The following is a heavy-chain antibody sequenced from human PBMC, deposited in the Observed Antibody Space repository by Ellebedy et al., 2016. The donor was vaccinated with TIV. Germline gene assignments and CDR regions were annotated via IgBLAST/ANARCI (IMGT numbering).Heavy chain of an antibody. Sequence: GESLKISXKASGYNFNRHWIAWVRQMPGKGLEWMGIIYPDDSDDRYSPSFQGQVTISSDKSITTAYLQWSSLKASDTAIYYCARLRDALADGLDYWGQGTLITVSS. CDR1: GYNFNRHW. CDR3: ARLRDALADGLDY. J-gene: IGHJ4*02. V-gene: IGHV5-51*01. CDR2: IYPDDSDD. D-gene: IGHD6-19*01.